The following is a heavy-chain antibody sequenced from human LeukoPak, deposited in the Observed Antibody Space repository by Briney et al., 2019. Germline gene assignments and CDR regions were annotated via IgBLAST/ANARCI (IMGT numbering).Heavy chain of an antibody. CDR2: INPNSGGT. D-gene: IGHD2-15*01. V-gene: IGHV1-2*02. J-gene: IGHJ4*02. Sequence: ASVKVSCKASGYTFTGYYINWVRQAPGQGLEWMGWINPNSGGTNYAQKFRGRVTVTRDTPISTAYMELSRLRSDDTAVYYCARAQVEYCSGGRCYSGYWGQGTLVTVSS. CDR3: ARAQVEYCSGGRCYSGY. CDR1: GYTFTGYY.